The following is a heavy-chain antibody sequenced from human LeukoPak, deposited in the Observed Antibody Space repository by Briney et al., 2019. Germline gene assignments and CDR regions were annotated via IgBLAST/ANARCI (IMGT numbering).Heavy chain of an antibody. Sequence: ASVKVSSKASGYTFTSYGISWVRQAPGQRREWMGWISAYNGKTNYAQKLQGRVTITTDTSTSTAYMELRSLRSDGTAVYYGARVGLSGFGTTYCFDYWGEGTLVTVFS. CDR3: ARVGLSGFGTTYCFDY. CDR1: GYTFTSYG. D-gene: IGHD3-10*01. J-gene: IGHJ4*02. V-gene: IGHV1-18*01. CDR2: ISAYNGKT.